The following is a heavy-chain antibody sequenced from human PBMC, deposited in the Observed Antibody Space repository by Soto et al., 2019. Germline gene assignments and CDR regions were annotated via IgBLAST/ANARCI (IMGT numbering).Heavy chain of an antibody. CDR3: ARGALGYCSGGSCYGNWFDP. V-gene: IGHV4-34*01. J-gene: IGHJ5*02. Sequence: PSETMALTCAVYGGSLRGYYWSWIRQPPGKGLEWIGEINHSGSTNYNPSLKSRVTISVDTSKNQFSLKLSSVTAADTAVYYCARGALGYCSGGSCYGNWFDPWGQGTLVTVSS. CDR1: GGSLRGYY. CDR2: INHSGST. D-gene: IGHD2-15*01.